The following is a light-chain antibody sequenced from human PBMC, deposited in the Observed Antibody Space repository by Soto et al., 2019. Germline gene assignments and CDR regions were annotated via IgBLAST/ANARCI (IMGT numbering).Light chain of an antibody. J-gene: IGKJ1*01. V-gene: IGKV1-5*03. CDR3: HQYNSYPWT. CDR2: QAY. Sequence: DLQMTQSPSTLSASVGDRVTITCRASQRISTWLAWYQQRPGKAPNVLIYQAYTLERGVPSRFSGSVSGTEFTLTISSLQPDDFATYYCHQYNSYPWTFGQGTKVEIK. CDR1: QRISTW.